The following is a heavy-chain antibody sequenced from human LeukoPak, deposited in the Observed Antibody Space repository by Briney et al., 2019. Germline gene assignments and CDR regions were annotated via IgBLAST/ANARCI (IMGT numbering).Heavy chain of an antibody. V-gene: IGHV3-7*03. J-gene: IGHJ4*02. CDR1: GITFSRFW. CDR3: ASGGHLDY. Sequence: GGSLRLSCAASGITFSRFWTSWVRQAPGKGLQWVANINQDGSEKHYVDSVKGRFTISRDNAENSLYLQMNSLRAVDTAVYYCASGGHLDYWGQGALVTVAS. D-gene: IGHD3-16*01. CDR2: INQDGSEK.